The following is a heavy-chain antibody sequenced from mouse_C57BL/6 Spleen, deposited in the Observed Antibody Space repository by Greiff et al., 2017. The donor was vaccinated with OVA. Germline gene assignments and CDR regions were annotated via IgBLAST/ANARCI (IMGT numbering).Heavy chain of an antibody. J-gene: IGHJ4*01. V-gene: IGHV5-17*01. CDR3: AREGLLGYYAMDY. CDR1: GFTFSDYG. D-gene: IGHD1-1*01. CDR2: ISSGSSTI. Sequence: EVQVVESGGGLVKPGGSLKLSCAASGFTFSDYGMHWVRQAPEKGLEWVAYISSGSSTIYYADTVKGRFTISRDNAKNTLFLQMTSLGSEDTAMYYCAREGLLGYYAMDYWGQGTSVTVSS.